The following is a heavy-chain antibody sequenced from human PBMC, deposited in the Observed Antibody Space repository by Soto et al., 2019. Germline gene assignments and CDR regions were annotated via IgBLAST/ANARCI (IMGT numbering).Heavy chain of an antibody. J-gene: IGHJ3*02. D-gene: IGHD3-10*01. CDR3: ARDARGTTVRGVIILDGFDI. V-gene: IGHV4-59*01. CDR1: GASISSYY. Sequence: SETLSLTCTVSGASISSYYWSWIRQPPGKGLEWIGYMFNSGNNHYNPSLKSRVTISGDTSKNQLSLRLRSVTAADTAVYYCARDARGTTVRGVIILDGFDIWGQGTKVTVSS. CDR2: MFNSGNN.